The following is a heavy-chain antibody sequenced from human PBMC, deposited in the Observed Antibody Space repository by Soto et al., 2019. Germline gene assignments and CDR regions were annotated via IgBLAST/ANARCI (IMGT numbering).Heavy chain of an antibody. CDR3: ASDLYYYDGSGNAFDI. CDR2: MSYDGTNK. CDR1: GFTFSGYA. V-gene: IGHV3-30-3*01. Sequence: QVQLVESGGGVVQPGRSLRLSCAASGFTFSGYAMHWVRQAPGKGLEWVALMSYDGTNKYYADSVRGRFTISRDNSKNALYLQMNSLRAEDTAVYYCASDLYYYDGSGNAFDILGQGTMVTVSS. J-gene: IGHJ3*02. D-gene: IGHD3-22*01.